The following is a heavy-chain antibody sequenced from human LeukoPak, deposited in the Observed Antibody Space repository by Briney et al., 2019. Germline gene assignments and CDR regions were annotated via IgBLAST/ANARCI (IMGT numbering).Heavy chain of an antibody. CDR1: GYTFTGYY. D-gene: IGHD6-19*01. J-gene: IGHJ4*02. Sequence: ASVKVSCKASGYTFTGYYMHWVRQAPGQGLEWMGWINPNSGGTNYAQKFQGRVTMTRDTSISTAYMELSRLRSDDTAVYYCARDHGIAVAEGAGWGQGTLVTVSS. CDR2: INPNSGGT. CDR3: ARDHGIAVAEGAG. V-gene: IGHV1-2*02.